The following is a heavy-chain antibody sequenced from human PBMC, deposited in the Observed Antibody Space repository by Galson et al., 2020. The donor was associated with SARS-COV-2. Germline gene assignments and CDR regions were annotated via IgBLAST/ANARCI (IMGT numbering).Heavy chain of an antibody. CDR3: AHRRREWLRFGWYFDL. D-gene: IGHD5-12*01. J-gene: IGHJ2*01. V-gene: IGHV2-5*02. Sequence: SGPTLVKPTQTLTLTCTFSGFSLSTSGVGVGWIRQPPGKALEWLALIYWDDDKRYSPSLKSRLTITKDTSKNQVVLTMTNMDPVDTATYYCAHRRREWLRFGWYFDLWGRGTLVTVSS. CDR2: IYWDDDK. CDR1: GFSLSTSGVG.